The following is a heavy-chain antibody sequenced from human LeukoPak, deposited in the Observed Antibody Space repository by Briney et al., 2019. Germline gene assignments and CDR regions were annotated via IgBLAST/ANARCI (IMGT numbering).Heavy chain of an antibody. J-gene: IGHJ3*02. CDR2: IKQDGSEK. CDR3: ARIVFYGAFDI. D-gene: IGHD3-9*01. V-gene: IGHV3-7*01. CDR1: GFTFSSYW. Sequence: GGSLRLSCAASGFTFSSYWMSWVRQAPGKGLEWVANIKQDGSEKYYVHSVKGRFTISRDNAKNSLYLQMNSLRAEDTAVYYCARIVFYGAFDIWGQGTMVTVSS.